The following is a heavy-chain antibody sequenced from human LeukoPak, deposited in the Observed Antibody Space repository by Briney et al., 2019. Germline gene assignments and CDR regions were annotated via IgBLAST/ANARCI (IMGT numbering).Heavy chain of an antibody. CDR2: IYTSGST. J-gene: IGHJ4*02. CDR1: GGSISSSSYY. V-gene: IGHV4-61*02. D-gene: IGHD1-26*01. CDR3: ARAAGRDTTSGLDFDY. Sequence: PSETLSLTCTVSGGSISSSSYYWSWIRQPAGKGLEWIGRIYTSGSTNYNPSLKSRVTISVDTSKNQFSLKLSSVTAADTAVYYCARAAGRDTTSGLDFDYWGQGILVTVSS.